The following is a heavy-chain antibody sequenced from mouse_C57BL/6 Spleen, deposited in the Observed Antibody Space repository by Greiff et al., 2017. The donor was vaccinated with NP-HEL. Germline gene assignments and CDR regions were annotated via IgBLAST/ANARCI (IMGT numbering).Heavy chain of an antibody. CDR3: ASHYYGSSYWYFDV. CDR2: IDPNSGGT. V-gene: IGHV1-72*01. Sequence: QVQLKQPGAELVKPGASVKLSCKASGYTFTSYWMHWVKQRPGRGLEWIGRIDPNSGGTKYNEKFKSKATLTVDKPSSTAHMQLSSLTSEDSAVYYCASHYYGSSYWYFDVWGTGTTVTVSS. J-gene: IGHJ1*03. D-gene: IGHD1-1*01. CDR1: GYTFTSYW.